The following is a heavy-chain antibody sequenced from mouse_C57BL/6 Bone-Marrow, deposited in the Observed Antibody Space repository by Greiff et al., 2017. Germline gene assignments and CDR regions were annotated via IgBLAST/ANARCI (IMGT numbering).Heavy chain of an antibody. CDR3: ARCSYYYGSSYLHYFDY. J-gene: IGHJ2*01. D-gene: IGHD1-1*01. CDR1: GFSLTSYG. CDR2: IWSGGST. Sequence: QVQLKQSGPGLVQPSQSLSITCTDSGFSLTSYGVHWVRQSPGKGLEWLGVIWSGGSTDYNAAFISRLSISKDNSKSQVFFKMNSLQADDTAIYYCARCSYYYGSSYLHYFDYWGQGTTLTVSS. V-gene: IGHV2-2*01.